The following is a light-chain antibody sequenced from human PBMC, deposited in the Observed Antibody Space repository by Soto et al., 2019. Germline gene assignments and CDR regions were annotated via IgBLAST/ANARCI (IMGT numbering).Light chain of an antibody. V-gene: IGKV3-20*01. J-gene: IGKJ3*01. Sequence: EIVLTQSPGTLSWSPGERATLSCRASQGVTPAYLAWYQHKPGQAPRLLIYGASNRATGIPDRFSGSGSGTDFTLTISRLEPEDFAVYSCQQYGGSPLFTFGPGTKVDIK. CDR3: QQYGGSPLFT. CDR2: GAS. CDR1: QGVTPAY.